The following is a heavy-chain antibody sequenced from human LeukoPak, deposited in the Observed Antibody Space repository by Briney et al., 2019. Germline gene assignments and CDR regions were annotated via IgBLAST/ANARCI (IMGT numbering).Heavy chain of an antibody. CDR3: ARALYSSSWYSRYFDL. Sequence: SGTLSLTCAVYGGSFSGYYWSWIRQPPGKGLEWIGEINHSGSTNYNPSLKSRVTISVDTSKNQFSLKLSSVTAADTAVYYCARALYSSSWYSRYFDLWGRGTLVTVSS. J-gene: IGHJ2*01. D-gene: IGHD6-13*01. CDR1: GGSFSGYY. V-gene: IGHV4-34*01. CDR2: INHSGST.